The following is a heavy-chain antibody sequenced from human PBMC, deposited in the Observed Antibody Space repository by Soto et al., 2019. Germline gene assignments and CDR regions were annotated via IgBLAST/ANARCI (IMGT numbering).Heavy chain of an antibody. CDR1: GFTFSDYY. J-gene: IGHJ4*02. V-gene: IGHV3-11*01. Sequence: GGSLRLSCAASGFTFSDYYMSWIRQAPGKGLEWVSYISSSGSTIYYADSVKGRFTISRDNAKNSLYLQMNSLRAEDTAVYYCARDTPLPQQQLDHYFDYWGQGTLVTVSS. CDR3: ARDTPLPQQQLDHYFDY. CDR2: ISSSGSTI. D-gene: IGHD6-13*01.